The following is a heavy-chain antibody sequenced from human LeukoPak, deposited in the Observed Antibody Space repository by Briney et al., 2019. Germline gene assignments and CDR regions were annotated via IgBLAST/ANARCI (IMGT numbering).Heavy chain of an antibody. J-gene: IGHJ3*02. CDR1: GFTFSSYS. D-gene: IGHD4-23*01. V-gene: IGHV3-21*01. Sequence: GGSLRLSCAASGFTFSSYSMNWVRQAPGKGLEWVSSISSSSSYIYYADSVKGRFTISRDNAKSSLYLQMNSLRAEDTAVYYCARVDYGGLDAFDIWGQGTMVTVSS. CDR3: ARVDYGGLDAFDI. CDR2: ISSSSSYI.